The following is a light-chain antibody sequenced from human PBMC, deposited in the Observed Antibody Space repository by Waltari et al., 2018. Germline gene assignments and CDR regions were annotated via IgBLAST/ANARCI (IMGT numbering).Light chain of an antibody. J-gene: IGLJ1*01. CDR3: CSFTSSSTYV. Sequence: QSALTQPASVSGSPGQSVTISCTGTSRDVGDNKYVSWYQQHPGKVPKLMIYEVSNRPSGVSDRFSGSNSGNTASLTISGLQAEDEADYYCCSFTSSSTYVFGTGTKVTVL. CDR1: SRDVGDNKY. V-gene: IGLV2-14*01. CDR2: EVS.